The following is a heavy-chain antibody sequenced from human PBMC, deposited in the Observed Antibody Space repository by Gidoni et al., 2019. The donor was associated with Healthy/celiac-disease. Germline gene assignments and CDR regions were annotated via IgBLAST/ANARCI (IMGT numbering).Heavy chain of an antibody. V-gene: IGHV4-39*01. CDR3: ARHIGNDYDSSGYYQYYFDY. D-gene: IGHD3-22*01. Sequence: QLQLQESGPGLVKPSETLSLTCTVSGGSISSSSYYWGWIRQPPGKGLEWIGSIYYSGSTYYNPSLKSRVTISVDTSKNQFSLKLSSVTAADTAVYYCARHIGNDYDSSGYYQYYFDYWGQGTLVTVSS. CDR2: IYYSGST. J-gene: IGHJ4*02. CDR1: GGSISSSSYY.